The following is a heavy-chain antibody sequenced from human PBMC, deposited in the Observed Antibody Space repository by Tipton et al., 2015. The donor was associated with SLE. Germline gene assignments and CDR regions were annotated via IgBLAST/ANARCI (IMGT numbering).Heavy chain of an antibody. V-gene: IGHV3-30*04. J-gene: IGHJ4*02. D-gene: IGHD5/OR15-5a*01. Sequence: CAASGFIFSTYAMHWVRQAPGKGLEWVAVISYDGSNKYYADSVKGRFTISRDNSKNTLNLQMNSPRAEDTAVYYCARDGALRNCFDYWGQGTLVTVSS. CDR1: GFIFSTYA. CDR3: ARDGALRNCFDY. CDR2: ISYDGSNK.